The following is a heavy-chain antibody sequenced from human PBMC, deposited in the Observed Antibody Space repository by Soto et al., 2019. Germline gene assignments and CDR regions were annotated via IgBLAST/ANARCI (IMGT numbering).Heavy chain of an antibody. J-gene: IGHJ5*02. CDR1: GFTFSNYG. Sequence: QVQLVESGGGVVQPGRSLTVSCAASGFTFSNYGMHWVRQAPDTGLEWVAVIWNDGSRKYYADSVKGRFTISRDDSKKTLYLEMHSLRVDDTAVYYCVREDSFLDSTATWGQGTLVTVSS. CDR2: IWNDGSRK. D-gene: IGHD3-22*01. V-gene: IGHV3-33*01. CDR3: VREDSFLDSTAT.